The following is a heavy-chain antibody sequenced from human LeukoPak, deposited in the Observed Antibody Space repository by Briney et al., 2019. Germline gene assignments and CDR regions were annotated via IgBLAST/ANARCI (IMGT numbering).Heavy chain of an antibody. J-gene: IGHJ3*02. V-gene: IGHV4-61*02. CDR1: GGSISSGSYY. CDR2: IYTSGST. D-gene: IGHD2-21*02. Sequence: PSETLSLTCTVSGGSISSGSYYWSWIRQPAGKGLEWIGRIYTSGSTNYNPSLKSRVTISVDTSKNQFSLKLSSVTAADTAVYYCARAVVVTAIHDAFDIWGQGTMVTVSS. CDR3: ARAVVVTAIHDAFDI.